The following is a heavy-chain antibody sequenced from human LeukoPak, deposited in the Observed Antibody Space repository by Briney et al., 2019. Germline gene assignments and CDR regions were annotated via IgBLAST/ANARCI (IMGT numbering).Heavy chain of an antibody. Sequence: SETLSLTCGVHGGSFSGYYWTWIRQPPGKGLEWIGEMSHSGGTNYSPSLKSRVTILVDTSKKEFSLKLKSVTAADTAVYYCAVKAGYSSSRYYPPTYYFESWGRGTLVTVSS. V-gene: IGHV4-34*01. CDR3: AVKAGYSSSRYYPPTYYFES. CDR1: GGSFSGYY. J-gene: IGHJ4*02. CDR2: MSHSGGT. D-gene: IGHD6-13*01.